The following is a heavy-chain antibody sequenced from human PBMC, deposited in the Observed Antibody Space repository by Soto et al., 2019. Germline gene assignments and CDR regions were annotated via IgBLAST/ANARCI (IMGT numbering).Heavy chain of an antibody. Sequence: GESLKISCKGSGYKFATYWIAWVRQMPGRGLEWMGIIYPGDSETIYSSSFRGHVSISADKSLNTAYLQWDSLTASGSAIYYCARGFTGSAGRFDPWGQGTVVTVSS. D-gene: IGHD6-25*01. CDR3: ARGFTGSAGRFDP. CDR1: GYKFATYW. CDR2: IYPGDSET. V-gene: IGHV5-51*01. J-gene: IGHJ5*02.